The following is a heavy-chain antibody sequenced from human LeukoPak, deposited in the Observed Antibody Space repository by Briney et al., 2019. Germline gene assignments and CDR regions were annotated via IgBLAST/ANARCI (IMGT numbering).Heavy chain of an antibody. CDR3: ARVVDDTSVYRPFDY. D-gene: IGHD3-22*01. CDR1: GFTFTSHW. CDR2: IKQDGSEK. J-gene: IGHJ4*02. Sequence: GGSLRLSHAASGFTFTSHWMSWVRQAPGKGLEWVAQIKQDGSEKYYVDSLKDRFTISRDNGKNSLHLQMNSLRAEDTAVYYCARVVDDTSVYRPFDYWGQGTLVTVST. V-gene: IGHV3-7*01.